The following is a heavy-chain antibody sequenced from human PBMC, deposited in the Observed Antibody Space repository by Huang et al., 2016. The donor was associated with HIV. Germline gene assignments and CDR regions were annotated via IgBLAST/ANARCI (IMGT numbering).Heavy chain of an antibody. CDR2: IYPGDSDT. J-gene: IGHJ4*02. D-gene: IGHD5-18*01. CDR3: ARPLLGYTYGYYFDH. CDR1: GFSFTNYW. V-gene: IGHV5-51*03. Sequence: EVQLVQSGAEVKKPGESLKISCKGSGFSFTNYWIGWVRQMPGKGLAWMVIIYPGDSDTTYSPSFEVQVTISADNSINTAYLQWSSLKASDSAIYYCARPLLGYTYGYYFDHWGRGTLVTVSS.